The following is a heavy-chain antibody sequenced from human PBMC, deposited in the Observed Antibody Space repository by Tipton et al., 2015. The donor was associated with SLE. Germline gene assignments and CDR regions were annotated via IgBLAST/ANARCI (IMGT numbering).Heavy chain of an antibody. CDR1: GFTFNSYA. V-gene: IGHV3-23*01. J-gene: IGHJ4*02. CDR3: VRDAHRGGDYDY. D-gene: IGHD3-16*01. CDR2: ITTSGGIT. Sequence: GSLRLSCAASGFTFNSYAMSWVRQAPGKGLEWVSGITTSGGITYYADSVKGRFTISRDNSKNTLYLQMNSLRTEDTAVYFCVRDAHRGGDYDYWGQGALVTVSS.